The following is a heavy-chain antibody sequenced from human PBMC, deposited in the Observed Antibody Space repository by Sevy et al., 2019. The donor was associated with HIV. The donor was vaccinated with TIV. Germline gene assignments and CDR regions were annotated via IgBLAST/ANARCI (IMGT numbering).Heavy chain of an antibody. J-gene: IGHJ4*02. V-gene: IGHV4-30-4*01. CDR3: ARRQNVDSAPFDY. CDR2: FFYSDNF. D-gene: IGHD5-18*01. CDR1: GDSLSSADYY. Sequence: SETLSLTCSVSGDSLSSADYYWSWVRQPPGKGLEWIGYFFYSDNFYYNPSLKSRLTISVDTSKNQFSLKLTSVTAADSAVYYCARRQNVDSAPFDYWGQGTPVTVSS.